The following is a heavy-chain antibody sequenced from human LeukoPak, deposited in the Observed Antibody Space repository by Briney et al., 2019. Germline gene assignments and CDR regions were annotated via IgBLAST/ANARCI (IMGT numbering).Heavy chain of an antibody. CDR2: INPNSGGT. J-gene: IGHJ4*02. V-gene: IGHV1-2*02. D-gene: IGHD5-18*01. Sequence: ASVKVSCKASGYTFTGYYMHWVRQAPGQGLEWMGWINPNSGGTNYAQKFQGRVTMTRDTSISTAYMELSRLRFDDTAVYYCARGTGEGYSYGRYYFDYWGQGTLVIVSS. CDR1: GYTFTGYY. CDR3: ARGTGEGYSYGRYYFDY.